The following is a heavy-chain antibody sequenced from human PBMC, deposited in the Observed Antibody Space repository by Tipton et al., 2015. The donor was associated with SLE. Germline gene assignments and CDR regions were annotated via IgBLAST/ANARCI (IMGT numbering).Heavy chain of an antibody. CDR3: ARGSDGEYVRYFDV. CDR2: IYTSGVT. Sequence: TLSLTCSVSGGAISSGYDFWSWIRQPAGKGLEWIGRIYTSGVTNYNPSLKSRVSVSVDTSKNQVSLNLNSVTAADTAVYYCARGSDGEYVRYFDVWGPGTLVTVSS. CDR1: GGAISSGYDF. D-gene: IGHD4-17*01. V-gene: IGHV4-61*02. J-gene: IGHJ2*01.